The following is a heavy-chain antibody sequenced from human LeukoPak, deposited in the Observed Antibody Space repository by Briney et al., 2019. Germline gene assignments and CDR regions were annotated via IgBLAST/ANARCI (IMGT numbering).Heavy chain of an antibody. CDR3: ARETSQKGAHYMDV. CDR1: GYTFIGYY. D-gene: IGHD3-16*01. CDR2: INPNSGGT. V-gene: IGHV1-2*02. J-gene: IGHJ6*03. Sequence: ASVKVSCKASGYTFIGYYIHWVRQAPGQGLEWMGWINPNSGGTKYAQRFQGRVTISVDTSKNQFSLKLSSVTAADTAVYYCARETSQKGAHYMDVWGKGTTVTISS.